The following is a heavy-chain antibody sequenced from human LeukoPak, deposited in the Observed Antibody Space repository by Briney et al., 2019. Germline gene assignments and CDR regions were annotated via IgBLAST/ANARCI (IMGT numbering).Heavy chain of an antibody. CDR1: GGTFSSYA. CDR3: ARGAGSYYDILTGYSYDAFDI. Sequence: VASVKVSCKASGGTFSSYAISWVRQAPGQGLEWMGGIIPICGTANYAQKCQGRVTITADESTSTAYMELSSLRAEDTAVYYCARGAGSYYDILTGYSYDAFDIWGRGTMVSVSS. D-gene: IGHD3-9*01. V-gene: IGHV1-69*13. J-gene: IGHJ3*02. CDR2: IIPICGTA.